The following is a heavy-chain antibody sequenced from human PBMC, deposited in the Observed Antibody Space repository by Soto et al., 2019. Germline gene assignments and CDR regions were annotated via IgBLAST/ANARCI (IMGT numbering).Heavy chain of an antibody. CDR2: INHSGSI. CDR3: ARGGGVVVPAAIFHYYMDV. J-gene: IGHJ6*03. D-gene: IGHD2-2*01. V-gene: IGHV4-34*01. Sequence: SETLSLTCAVYGGSFSGYYWGRIRQPPGKGLEWIGEINHSGSINYNPSLKSRVTISVDTSKNQFSLKLSSVTAADTAVYYCARGGGVVVPAAIFHYYMDVWGKGTTVTVSS. CDR1: GGSFSGYY.